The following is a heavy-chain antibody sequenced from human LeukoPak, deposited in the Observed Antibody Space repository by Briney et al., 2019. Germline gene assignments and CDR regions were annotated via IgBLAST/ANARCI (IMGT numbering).Heavy chain of an antibody. CDR3: AKWGDYDILTGYYVPDY. D-gene: IGHD3-9*01. CDR2: ITDSDGTS. Sequence: GGSLRLSCVASGFTFTNYAMSWVRQAPGKGLEWVSAITDSDGTSHYADSVKGRFTISRDNSKNTLYLQVNSLRAEDTAVYYCAKWGDYDILTGYYVPDYWGQGTLVTVSS. V-gene: IGHV3-23*01. CDR1: GFTFTNYA. J-gene: IGHJ4*02.